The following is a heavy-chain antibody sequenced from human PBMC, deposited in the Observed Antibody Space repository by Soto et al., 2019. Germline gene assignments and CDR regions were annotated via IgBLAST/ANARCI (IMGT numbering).Heavy chain of an antibody. CDR1: GFTFSSYA. D-gene: IGHD3-22*01. V-gene: IGHV3-23*01. CDR2: ISGSGGST. CDR3: AKSYYYDSSGYYPWDY. J-gene: IGHJ4*02. Sequence: GGSLRLSCAASGFTFSSYAMSWVRQAPGKGLEWVSTISGSGGSTYYADSVKGRFTISRDSSKNTLYLQMNSLRAEDTAVYYCAKSYYYDSSGYYPWDYWGQGTRVNVSS.